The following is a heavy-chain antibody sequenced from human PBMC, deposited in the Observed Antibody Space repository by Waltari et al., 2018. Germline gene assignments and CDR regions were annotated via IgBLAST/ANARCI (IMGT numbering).Heavy chain of an antibody. CDR1: GYSFTNYW. CDR2: IXPGDSXT. V-gene: IGHV5-51*01. D-gene: IGHD3-10*01. CDR3: XRXDSXGYYGSGTIGYX. Sequence: EVXLXXSGAXVKXPGGSLKISCKGXGYSFTNYWIGWVRQVPGKGLEWMGIIXPGDSXTRYSXSFQGQVTISXDKSISTAYLQWSSLKAXDTAMYYCXRXDSXGYYGSGTIGYXWGQGTLVTVSS. J-gene: IGHJ4*02.